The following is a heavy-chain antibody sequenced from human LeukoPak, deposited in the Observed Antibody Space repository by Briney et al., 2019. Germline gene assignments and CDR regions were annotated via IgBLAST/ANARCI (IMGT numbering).Heavy chain of an antibody. V-gene: IGHV1-8*03. J-gene: IGHJ3*02. CDR3: ATDLIVLDGFDM. CDR1: GYTFTSYD. CDR2: MNPNSGNT. D-gene: IGHD2-21*01. Sequence: ASVKVSCKASGYTFTSYDINWVRQATGQGLEWMGWMNPNSGNTGYAQKFQGRVTITRDTSISTAYMELSSLRSEDTAVYYCATDLIVLDGFDMWGQGTMVTVSS.